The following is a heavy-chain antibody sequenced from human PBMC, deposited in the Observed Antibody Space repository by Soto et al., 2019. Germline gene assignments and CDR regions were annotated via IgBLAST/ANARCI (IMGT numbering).Heavy chain of an antibody. CDR3: ARGFDDSGIVVVPAANPWYYGMDD. J-gene: IGHJ6*02. CDR2: IIPLSATT. V-gene: IGHV1-69*06. Sequence: QVQLVQSGTEVKKPGSSVKVSCKASGGTLSNNAISWVRQAPGQGLEWMGGIIPLSATTNYAQKFQGRVTITADRSTSTAYMELTSLTSEDTAVYYCARGFDDSGIVVVPAANPWYYGMDDWGQGTTVTVSS. D-gene: IGHD2-2*01. CDR1: GGTLSNNA.